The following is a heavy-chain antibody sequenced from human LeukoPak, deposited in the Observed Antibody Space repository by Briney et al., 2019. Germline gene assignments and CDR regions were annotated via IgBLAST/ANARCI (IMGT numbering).Heavy chain of an antibody. CDR3: ARLDSSGYYFIFDY. V-gene: IGHV4-34*01. CDR2: IYYSGST. J-gene: IGHJ4*02. Sequence: SETLSLTCAVYGGSFNGYYWSWIRQPPGKGLGWIGSIYYSGSTYYNPSLKSRVTISVDTSKNQFSLKLSSVTAADTAVYYCARLDSSGYYFIFDYWGQGTLVTVSS. D-gene: IGHD3-22*01. CDR1: GGSFNGYY.